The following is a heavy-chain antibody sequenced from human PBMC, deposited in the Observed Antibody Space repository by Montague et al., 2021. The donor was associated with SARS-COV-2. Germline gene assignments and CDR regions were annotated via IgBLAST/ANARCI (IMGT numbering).Heavy chain of an antibody. Sequence: CAISGDSVTGTMATWDCLRHSPSNSLHFLGRTYYRSKWYNDYAESVKSRITIDPDTSKHQFSLHLNSVTPEDTAVYYCARIPVGSKYYFDFWGQGTLVTVSS. CDR3: ARIPVGSKYYFDF. CDR1: GDSVTGTMAT. D-gene: IGHD2-2*01. CDR2: TYYRSKWYN. J-gene: IGHJ4*02. V-gene: IGHV6-1*01.